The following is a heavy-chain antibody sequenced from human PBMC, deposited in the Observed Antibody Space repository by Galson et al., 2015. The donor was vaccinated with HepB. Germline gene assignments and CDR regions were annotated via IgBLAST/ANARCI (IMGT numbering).Heavy chain of an antibody. D-gene: IGHD3-10*01. Sequence: SLRLSCAASGFIFGDFAMSWVRHTPAKGLEWVSTIDRNDGSTSYADSVKGRFTISRDNAKNSLYLQMNILTSEDTALYYCVRGVFTLLRGRRRGYYFHSWGQGTLVTVSS. CDR3: VRGVFTLLRGRRRGYYFHS. J-gene: IGHJ4*02. V-gene: IGHV3-20*04. CDR1: GFIFGDFA. CDR2: IDRNDGST.